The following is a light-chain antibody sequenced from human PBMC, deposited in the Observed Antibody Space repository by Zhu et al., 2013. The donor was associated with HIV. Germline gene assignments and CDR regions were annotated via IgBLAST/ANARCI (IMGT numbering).Light chain of an antibody. J-gene: IGKJ3*01. CDR2: AAS. Sequence: AIQMTQSPSSLSASVGDRVTITCRASQGIRNDLGWYQQKPGKAPKSLIYAASSLQSGVPSNFSGDGSGTHFTLTISSLQPDDFATYYCQHVNSNAAFGPGTKVDV. CDR1: QGIRND. CDR3: QHVNSNAA. V-gene: IGKV1-6*01.